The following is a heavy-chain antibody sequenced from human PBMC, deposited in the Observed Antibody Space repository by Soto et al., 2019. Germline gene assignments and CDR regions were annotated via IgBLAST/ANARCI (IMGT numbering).Heavy chain of an antibody. CDR1: GFTFDSYW. V-gene: IGHV3-74*01. Sequence: EVRLEESGGGLVQPGGSLRLYCAASGFTFDSYWMYWVRQAPGKGLVWVSRVNSDGSITTYADSVKGRFTISRDNAKNTLSLQMNRLRGEDTAVYYCATSKGAVVISPYFFDYWGQGALVTVSS. D-gene: IGHD2-21*01. CDR2: VNSDGSIT. CDR3: ATSKGAVVISPYFFDY. J-gene: IGHJ4*02.